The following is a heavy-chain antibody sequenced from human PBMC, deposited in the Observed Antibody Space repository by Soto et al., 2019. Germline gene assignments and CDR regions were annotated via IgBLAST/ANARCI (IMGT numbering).Heavy chain of an antibody. CDR2: ISWNSGSI. CDR3: AKDWDV. Sequence: EVQLVESGGGLVQPGRSLRLSCAASGFTFDDDAMHWVRQAPGKGLEWVSGISWNSGSIGYADSVKGRFTISRDNAKNSLYLQMNSLRAEDTALYYCAKDWDVWGQGTTVTVSS. V-gene: IGHV3-9*01. CDR1: GFTFDDDA. J-gene: IGHJ6*02.